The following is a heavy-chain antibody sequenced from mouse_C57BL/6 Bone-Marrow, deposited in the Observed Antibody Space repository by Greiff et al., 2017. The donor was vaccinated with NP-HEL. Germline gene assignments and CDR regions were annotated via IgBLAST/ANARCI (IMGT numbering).Heavy chain of an antibody. J-gene: IGHJ4*01. D-gene: IGHD3-2*02. Sequence: QVQLQQSGAELVRPGTSVKLSCKASGYTFTSYWMHWVKQRPGQGLEWIGVIDPSDSYTNYNQKFKGKATLTVDTSSSTAYMQLSSLTSEDSAVYYCARGGLRLFYAMDYWGQGTSVTVSS. V-gene: IGHV1-59*01. CDR1: GYTFTSYW. CDR3: ARGGLRLFYAMDY. CDR2: IDPSDSYT.